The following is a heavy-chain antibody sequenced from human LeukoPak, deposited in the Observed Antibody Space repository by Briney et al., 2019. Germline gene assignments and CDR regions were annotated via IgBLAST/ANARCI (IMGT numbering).Heavy chain of an antibody. Sequence: ASVKVSCKASGYTFTDYFIHWLRQAPGEGLEWMGWINPNNGGTDHARKFEGRVTMSRDTSISSAYMYVSSLRSDDTAIYYCAREDNSGYYSFYHWGQGAPVTVSS. CDR3: AREDNSGYYSFYH. V-gene: IGHV1-2*02. D-gene: IGHD3-22*01. J-gene: IGHJ4*02. CDR1: GYTFTDYF. CDR2: INPNNGGT.